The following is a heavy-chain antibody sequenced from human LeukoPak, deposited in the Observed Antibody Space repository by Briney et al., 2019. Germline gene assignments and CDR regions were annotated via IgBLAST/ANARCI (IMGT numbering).Heavy chain of an antibody. Sequence: GGSLRLSCAASGFTFSSYEMNWVRQAPGKGLEWVSYISSSGSTIYYADSVKGRFTISRDNAKNSLYLQMNSLRAEDTAVYYCARALKDLRRRIGGTTTFDYYYYMDVWGKGTTVTISS. CDR1: GFTFSSYE. J-gene: IGHJ6*03. D-gene: IGHD1-26*01. CDR2: ISSSGSTI. CDR3: ARALKDLRRRIGGTTTFDYYYYMDV. V-gene: IGHV3-48*03.